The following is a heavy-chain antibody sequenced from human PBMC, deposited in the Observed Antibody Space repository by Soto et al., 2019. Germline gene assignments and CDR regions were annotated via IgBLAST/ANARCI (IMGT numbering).Heavy chain of an antibody. CDR2: INHSGSS. CDR3: ARDRFLEWLPSYHYCGMDV. Sequence: PSETLSLTCAVYGGSFSGYYRSWIRQPPGKGLEWIGEINHSGSSNYNPSLKSRVTISVDTSKNQFSLKLSSVTAADTAVYYCARDRFLEWLPSYHYCGMDVWGQGTTVTVSS. V-gene: IGHV4-34*01. CDR1: GGSFSGYY. D-gene: IGHD3-3*01. J-gene: IGHJ6*02.